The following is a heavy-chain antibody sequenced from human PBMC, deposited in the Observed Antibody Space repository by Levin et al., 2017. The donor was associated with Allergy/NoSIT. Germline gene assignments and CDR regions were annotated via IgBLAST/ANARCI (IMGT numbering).Heavy chain of an antibody. CDR1: GGTFSSYT. V-gene: IGHV1-69*04. D-gene: IGHD2-21*02. J-gene: IGHJ2*01. CDR3: ARDAHGVVTANWYFDL. CDR2: IIPILGIA. Sequence: KISCKASGGTFSSYTISWVRQAPGQGLEWMGRIIPILGIANYAQKFQGRVTITADKSTSTAYMELSSLRSEDTAVYYCARDAHGVVTANWYFDLWGRGTLVTVSS.